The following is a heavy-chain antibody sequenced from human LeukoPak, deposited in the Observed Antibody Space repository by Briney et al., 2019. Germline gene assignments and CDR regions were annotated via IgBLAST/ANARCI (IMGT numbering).Heavy chain of an antibody. CDR1: GFTFDNYG. CDR3: ARDVYGDFLEVEY. CDR2: ISWNSGRI. Sequence: HPGGSLRLSCAASGFTFDNYGMHWVRQPPGKGLEWVSGISWNSGRIGYADSVKGRFTISRDNAKNSLYLQMNSLRPEDTALYYCARDVYGDFLEVEYWGQGALVTVSP. D-gene: IGHD4-17*01. V-gene: IGHV3-9*01. J-gene: IGHJ4*02.